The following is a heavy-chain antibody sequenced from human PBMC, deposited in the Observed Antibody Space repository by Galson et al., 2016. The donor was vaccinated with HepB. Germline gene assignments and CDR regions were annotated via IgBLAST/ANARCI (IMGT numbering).Heavy chain of an antibody. Sequence: QSGAEVKKPGESLKISCKASGYTFSRYWIGWVRQMPGKGLEWMGIIYPGDSDTRYSPSFQDQVTISADKSINTAYLQWSSLKASDSAMYCCARHVPPSPAAPPEFWGQGTLVTVSS. CDR1: GYTFSRYW. V-gene: IGHV5-51*01. J-gene: IGHJ4*02. D-gene: IGHD2-2*01. CDR3: ARHVPPSPAAPPEF. CDR2: IYPGDSDT.